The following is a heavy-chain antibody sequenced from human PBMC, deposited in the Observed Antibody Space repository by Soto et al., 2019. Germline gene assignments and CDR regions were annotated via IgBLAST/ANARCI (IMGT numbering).Heavy chain of an antibody. D-gene: IGHD2-15*01. CDR2: ISGSGGST. Sequence: EVRLLESGGGLVQPGGSLRLSCAASGFTFSNYDMSWVRQAPGKGLEWVSRISGSGGSTYYADSVKGRFTISRDNSKNTLYLQMNSLRADDTAVYYCAKKGFVVVLAAFDSWGQGTLVTVSS. V-gene: IGHV3-23*01. CDR1: GFTFSNYD. CDR3: AKKGFVVVLAAFDS. J-gene: IGHJ4*02.